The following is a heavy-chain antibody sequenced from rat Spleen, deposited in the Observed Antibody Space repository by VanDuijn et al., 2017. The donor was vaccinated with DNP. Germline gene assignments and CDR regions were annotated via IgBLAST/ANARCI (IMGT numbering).Heavy chain of an antibody. Sequence: EVQLVESGGGLVQPGRSLRLSCAASGFTFSDYYMAWVRQAPTQGLEWVASISTAGDNSYYRDSVKGRFTISRDNAKNTQYLQMDSLRSEDTATYYCATHTFTPGITTPFAYWGQGTLVTVSS. CDR2: ISTAGDNS. V-gene: IGHV5S13*01. J-gene: IGHJ3*01. CDR1: GFTFSDYY. CDR3: ATHTFTPGITTPFAY. D-gene: IGHD1-4*01.